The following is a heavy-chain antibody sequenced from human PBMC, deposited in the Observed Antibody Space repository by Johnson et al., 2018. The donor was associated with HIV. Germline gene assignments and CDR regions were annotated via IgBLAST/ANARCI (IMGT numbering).Heavy chain of an antibody. CDR1: GFTFSSYA. CDR2: ISYDGSNK. D-gene: IGHD3-22*01. V-gene: IGHV3-30-3*01. J-gene: IGHJ3*02. Sequence: QVRLVDSGGGVVQPGRSLRLSCAASGFTFSSYAMHWVRQAPGNGLEWVAVISYDGSNKYYADSVKGRFTISRDNSKNTLYLQMNSLGAEDTAVYYCAGEGYYSADAFDIWCQGTMVTVS. CDR3: AGEGYYSADAFDI.